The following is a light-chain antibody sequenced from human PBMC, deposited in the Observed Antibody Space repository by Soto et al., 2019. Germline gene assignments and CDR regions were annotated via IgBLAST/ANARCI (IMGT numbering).Light chain of an antibody. CDR3: QQSYTSPPT. V-gene: IGKV1-39*01. CDR2: AAS. J-gene: IGKJ1*01. Sequence: DIQMTQSPSSLSASVGDRVTITCRASQSISVDLNWYQQKVGETPKFLIYAASSLQSGVPSRFSGSGSGRDFTLTIASLQPEDFATYYCQQSYTSPPTFGQGTKVDIK. CDR1: QSISVD.